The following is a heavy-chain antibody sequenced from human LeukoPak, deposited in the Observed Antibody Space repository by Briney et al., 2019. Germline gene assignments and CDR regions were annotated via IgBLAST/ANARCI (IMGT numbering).Heavy chain of an antibody. Sequence: GGSLRLSCTVSGFTFSGYEMNWVRQAPGKGLKWDSYISSSGSTIFYADSVKGRFTISRDNAKNSLYLQMNSLRAEDTAVYYCARRGIQLWPHDDYWRQGTLLTVSS. D-gene: IGHD5-18*01. J-gene: IGHJ4*02. CDR2: ISSSGSTI. CDR3: ARRGIQLWPHDDY. V-gene: IGHV3-48*03. CDR1: GFTFSGYE.